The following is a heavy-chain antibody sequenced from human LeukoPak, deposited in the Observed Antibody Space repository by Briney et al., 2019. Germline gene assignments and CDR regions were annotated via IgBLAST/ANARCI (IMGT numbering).Heavy chain of an antibody. Sequence: KPGGSLRLSCAASGFTFSSYSMNWVRQAPAKGLEWVSSISSSSSYIYYAHSVKGRFTISRDNAKISLYLQMTSLRAEDTAVYYCARDNYYDSSGPLDYWGQGTLVTVSS. CDR1: GFTFSSYS. D-gene: IGHD3-22*01. CDR2: ISSSSSYI. CDR3: ARDNYYDSSGPLDY. J-gene: IGHJ4*02. V-gene: IGHV3-21*01.